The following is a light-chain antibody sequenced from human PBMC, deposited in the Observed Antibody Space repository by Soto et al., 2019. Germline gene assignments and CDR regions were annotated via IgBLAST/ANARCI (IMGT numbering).Light chain of an antibody. CDR1: QSVSSY. V-gene: IGKV3-11*01. CDR3: QQRNNWPLIT. CDR2: DAS. Sequence: EIVLTQSPATLSLSPGERATLSCRASQSVSSYLAWYQQKPGQAPRLLIYDASNRAPGVAARFSGSGSGTDFTLTISSLEPEDFAIYYCQQRNNWPLITFGGGTKVDNK. J-gene: IGKJ4*01.